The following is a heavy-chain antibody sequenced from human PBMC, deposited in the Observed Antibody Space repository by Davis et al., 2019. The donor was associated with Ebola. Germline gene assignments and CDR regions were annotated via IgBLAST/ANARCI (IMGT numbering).Heavy chain of an antibody. J-gene: IGHJ4*02. Sequence: SLKISCRGSGFTFGDYAMSWVRQAPGKGLEWVGFMRSKGFGGTTEYAASVKGRFTISRDDSKGIAYLQMNSLTTEDTAVYYCTRRGTVVTPDYWGQGTLVTVSS. V-gene: IGHV3-49*04. CDR1: GFTFGDYA. CDR2: MRSKGFGGTT. CDR3: TRRGTVVTPDY. D-gene: IGHD4-23*01.